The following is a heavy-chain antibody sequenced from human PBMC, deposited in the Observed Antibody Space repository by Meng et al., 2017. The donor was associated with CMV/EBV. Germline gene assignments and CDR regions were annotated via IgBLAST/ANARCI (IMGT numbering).Heavy chain of an antibody. CDR1: GFTFSSYD. CDR2: IGTAGDT. V-gene: IGHV3-13*01. J-gene: IGHJ4*02. CDR3: ARARAGGSYVDY. D-gene: IGHD1-26*01. Sequence: GASLRLSCAASGFTFSSYDMHWVRQATGKGLEWVSAIGTAGDTYYPGSVKGRFTISRENAKNSLYLQMNSLRAGDTAVYYCARARAGGSYVDYWGQGTLVTVSS.